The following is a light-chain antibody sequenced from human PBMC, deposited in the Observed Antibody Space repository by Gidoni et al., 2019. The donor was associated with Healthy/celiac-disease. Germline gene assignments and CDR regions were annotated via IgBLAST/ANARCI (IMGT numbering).Light chain of an antibody. Sequence: EIVMTQSPATLSVSPGERATLSCRASQSVSSNLAWYQQKPGQVPRLLIYGASTRATGIPASFSSSGSGTEFTLTISSLQSEDFAVYYCQQYNNWPPFTFGPGTKVDIK. CDR3: QQYNNWPPFT. J-gene: IGKJ3*01. CDR2: GAS. V-gene: IGKV3-15*01. CDR1: QSVSSN.